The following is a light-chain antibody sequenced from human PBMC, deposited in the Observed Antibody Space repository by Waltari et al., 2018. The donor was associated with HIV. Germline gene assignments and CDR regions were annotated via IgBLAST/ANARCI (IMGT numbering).Light chain of an antibody. V-gene: IGLV2-8*01. CDR1: DSDIGSYNY. Sequence: SALTHPPSASGSPGQSVTISCTGIDSDIGSYNYVPCYQQPPRNAPKPMISEVNKRPTGVPDRFSGAETGSVASQTVSGLQADDEADYYCSSYTGRDIRVVFGGGTNLTVL. CDR3: SSYTGRDIRVV. J-gene: IGLJ2*01. CDR2: EVN.